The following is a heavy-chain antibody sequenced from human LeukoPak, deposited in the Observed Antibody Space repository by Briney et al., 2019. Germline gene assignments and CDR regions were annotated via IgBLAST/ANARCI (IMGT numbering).Heavy chain of an antibody. J-gene: IGHJ4*02. V-gene: IGHV3-73*01. CDR1: GFTFSGSA. D-gene: IGHD2-2*01. Sequence: GGSLRLSCAASGFTFSGSAMHWVRQASGKGLEWVGRIRSKANSYATAYAASVKGRFTISRDDSKNTAYLQMNSLKTEDTAVYYCTRGDCSSTSCYADYWGQGTLVTVSS. CDR3: TRGDCSSTSCYADY. CDR2: IRSKANSYAT.